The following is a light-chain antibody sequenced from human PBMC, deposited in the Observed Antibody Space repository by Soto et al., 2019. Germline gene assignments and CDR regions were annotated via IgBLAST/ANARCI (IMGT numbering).Light chain of an antibody. V-gene: IGLV3-21*04. CDR3: HVWDGTSEPVRV. J-gene: IGLJ3*02. CDR1: NIGSKS. Sequence: SYELTQPPSVSVAPGKTARISCGGHNIGSKSVHWYQQKPGQAPVLVIYYDSARPSGIPERFSGSSSGNTATLTISRVEAGDEADYYCHVWDGTSEPVRVFGGGTKLTVL. CDR2: YDS.